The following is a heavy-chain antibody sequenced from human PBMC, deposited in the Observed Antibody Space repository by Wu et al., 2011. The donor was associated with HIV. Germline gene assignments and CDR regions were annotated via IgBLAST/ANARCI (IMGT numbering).Heavy chain of an antibody. Sequence: QVQLVQSGAEVKKPGASVKVSCKASGYTFTSYYMHWVRQAPGRGLEWMGIINPSGGSGSTSYARKFQGRVTMTRDTSTSTVYMELSSLRSEDTAVYYCARDLSGTFDSWGQGTLVTVSS. CDR2: INPSGGSGST. CDR1: GYTFTSYY. CDR3: ARDLSGTFDS. J-gene: IGHJ4*02. D-gene: IGHD6-19*01. V-gene: IGHV1-46*01.